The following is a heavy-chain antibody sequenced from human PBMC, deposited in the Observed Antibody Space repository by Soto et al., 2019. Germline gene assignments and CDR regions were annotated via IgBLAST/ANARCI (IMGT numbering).Heavy chain of an antibody. V-gene: IGHV3-23*01. D-gene: IGHD4-17*01. Sequence: GGSLRLSCASSGFTFSSYAMSWVRQAPGKGLEWVSAISGSGGSTYYADSVKGRFTISRDNSKNTLYLQMNSLRAEDTAVYYCAKGNHYGDRRRFDPWGQGTLVTVSS. CDR3: AKGNHYGDRRRFDP. CDR2: ISGSGGST. J-gene: IGHJ5*02. CDR1: GFTFSSYA.